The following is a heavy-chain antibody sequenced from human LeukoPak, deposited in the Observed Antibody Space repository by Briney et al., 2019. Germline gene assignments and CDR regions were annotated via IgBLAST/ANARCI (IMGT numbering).Heavy chain of an antibody. Sequence: ASVKVSCKSSGYTFTGYYMHWVRQAPGQGLEWMGWINPNSGGTNYAQKFQGRVTMTRDTSINTDYMELSRLRSDDTAVYYCVKEDSGSSIDYWGQGTLVTVSS. CDR1: GYTFTGYY. CDR3: VKEDSGSSIDY. D-gene: IGHD1-26*01. V-gene: IGHV1-2*02. CDR2: INPNSGGT. J-gene: IGHJ4*02.